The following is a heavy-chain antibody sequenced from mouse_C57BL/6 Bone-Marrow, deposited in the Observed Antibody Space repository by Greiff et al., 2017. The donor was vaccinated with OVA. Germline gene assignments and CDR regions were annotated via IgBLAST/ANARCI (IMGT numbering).Heavy chain of an antibody. CDR2: IWSGGST. CDR3: ARKGYGNYEGAWFAY. CDR1: GFSLTSYG. Sequence: VQLVESGPGLVQPSQSLSITCTVSGFSLTSYGVHWVRQSPGKGLEWLGVIWSGGSTDYNAAFISRLSISKDNSKSQVFFKMNSLQADDAAIYYCARKGYGNYEGAWFAYWGQGTLVTVSA. V-gene: IGHV2-2*01. D-gene: IGHD2-1*01. J-gene: IGHJ3*01.